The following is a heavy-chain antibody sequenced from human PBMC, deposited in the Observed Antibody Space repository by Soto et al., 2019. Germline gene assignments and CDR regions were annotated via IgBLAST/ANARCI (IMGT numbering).Heavy chain of an antibody. Sequence: ASVKVSCKASGYTFTIYAMHCVLQSPLQGLDWMGWINAGNGNTKYSQKFQGRVTITRDTSASTAYMELSSLRSEDTAVYYCAREYYYDSSGYVRSPDFDYWGQGTLVTVSS. J-gene: IGHJ4*02. V-gene: IGHV1-3*01. CDR2: INAGNGNT. CDR1: GYTFTIYA. CDR3: AREYYYDSSGYVRSPDFDY. D-gene: IGHD3-22*01.